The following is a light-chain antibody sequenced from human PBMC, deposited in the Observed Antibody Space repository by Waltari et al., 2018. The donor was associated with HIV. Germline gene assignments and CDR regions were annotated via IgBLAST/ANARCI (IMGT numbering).Light chain of an antibody. Sequence: SELTQDPAVSVALGQTVSITCQGDSLRTYYASWYLQKPGQAPVLVISPIHNRPSGIPDRVGGSSSGKTASWTITGAQAEDEGDYYCNSRDRAGHHVVFGGGTKLTVL. CDR3: NSRDRAGHHVV. J-gene: IGLJ3*02. CDR2: PIH. V-gene: IGLV3-19*01. CDR1: SLRTYY.